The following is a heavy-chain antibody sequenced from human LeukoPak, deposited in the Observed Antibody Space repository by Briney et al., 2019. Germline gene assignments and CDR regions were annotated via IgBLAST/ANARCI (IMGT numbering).Heavy chain of an antibody. V-gene: IGHV4-59*12. J-gene: IGHJ4*02. D-gene: IGHD2-2*01. CDR3: AKDRRVVPAATFDY. CDR1: GGSFSTYY. CDR2: IYYSGST. Sequence: SETLSLTCTVSGGSFSTYYWTWIRQPPGKGLEWIGYIYYSGSTNYNPSLKSRVTISVDTSKTQFSLKLSSVTAADTAVYYCAKDRRVVPAATFDYWGQGTLVTVSS.